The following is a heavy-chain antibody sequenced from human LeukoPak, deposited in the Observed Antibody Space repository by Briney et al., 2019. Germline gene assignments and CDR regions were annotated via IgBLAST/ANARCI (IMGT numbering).Heavy chain of an antibody. CDR3: ANYHDNSGYSPHLDY. V-gene: IGHV3-53*01. CDR1: GLTISSNY. CDR2: LYSGGST. J-gene: IGHJ4*02. Sequence: GGSLRLSCAASGLTISSNYMNWVRQAPGKGLEWVSVLYSGGSTYYADSVQGRFTISRDNSKNTLYLQMNSLRAEDTAVYYCANYHDNSGYSPHLDYWGQGTLVTVSS. D-gene: IGHD3-22*01.